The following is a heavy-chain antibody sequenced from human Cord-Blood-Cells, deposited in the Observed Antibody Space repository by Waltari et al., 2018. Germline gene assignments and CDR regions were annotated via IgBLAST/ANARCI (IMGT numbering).Heavy chain of an antibody. CDR3: ASVVVTAYY. V-gene: IGHV1-69*01. J-gene: IGHJ4*02. Sequence: QVQLVHSGAEVKKPGTSVKVSCNVSAGTFSSYAISWVRQAPGQGLEWMGGTIPIFGTANYAQKFQGRVTITADESTSTAYMELSSLRSEDTAVYYCASVVVTAYYWGQGTLVTVSS. D-gene: IGHD2-21*02. CDR2: TIPIFGTA. CDR1: AGTFSSYA.